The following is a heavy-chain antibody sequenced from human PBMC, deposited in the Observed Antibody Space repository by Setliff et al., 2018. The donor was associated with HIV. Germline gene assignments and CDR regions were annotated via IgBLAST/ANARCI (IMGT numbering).Heavy chain of an antibody. Sequence: PGGSLRLSCATSGFTFSNFWMTWVRQAPGKGLEWVANIKEDGSEKYYVDSVKGRFTISRDNAKNSLYLQMNSLRAEDTAVYYCAKVVGHCSSASCAPYFYFYYYMDVWGKGTTVTVS. CDR3: AKVVGHCSSASCAPYFYFYYYMDV. J-gene: IGHJ6*03. D-gene: IGHD2-2*01. CDR2: IKEDGSEK. CDR1: GFTFSNFW. V-gene: IGHV3-7*03.